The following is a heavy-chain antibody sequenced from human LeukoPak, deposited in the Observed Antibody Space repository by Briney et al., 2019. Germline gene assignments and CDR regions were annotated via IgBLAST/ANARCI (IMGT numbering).Heavy chain of an antibody. CDR1: GYTLTELS. Sequence: ASVNLSRKLSGYTLTELSIHSMPQAPGKGLEWMGGFDPEDGETIYAQKFQGRVTMTEDTSTDTAYMELSTVRSEDRAVYYCATGIKRGSRGYYFQYWGQGTLVTVSS. D-gene: IGHD5-18*01. J-gene: IGHJ4*02. V-gene: IGHV1-24*01. CDR2: FDPEDGET. CDR3: ATGIKRGSRGYYFQY.